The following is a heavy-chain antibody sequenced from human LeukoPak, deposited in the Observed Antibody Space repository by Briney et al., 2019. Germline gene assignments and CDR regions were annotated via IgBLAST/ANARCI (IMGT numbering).Heavy chain of an antibody. CDR3: ARDETYTSDWQSNHYYYYMDV. CDR2: IYHSGGT. D-gene: IGHD6-19*01. CDR1: GGSISRRTNW. Sequence: SETLSLTCAVSGGSISRRTNWWSWVRQPPGKGLEWIGEIYHSGGTNYNPSLKSRIAISVDKSQNQFSLKVDSLTAADTAVYYCARDETYTSDWQSNHYYYYMDVWGKGTTVTVSS. V-gene: IGHV4-4*02. J-gene: IGHJ6*03.